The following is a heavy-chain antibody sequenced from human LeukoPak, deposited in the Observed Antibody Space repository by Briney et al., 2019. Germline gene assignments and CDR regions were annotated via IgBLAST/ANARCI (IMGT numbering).Heavy chain of an antibody. J-gene: IGHJ6*04. V-gene: IGHV3-48*03. CDR1: GFTFSSYE. Sequence: PGGSLRLSCAASGFTFSSYEMNWVRQAPGKGLEGVSYISSSGSTIYYADSVKGRFTISRDNAKNSLYLQMNSLRAEDTAVYYCARPIIYYYYGMDVWGKGTTVTVCS. CDR3: ARPIIYYYYGMDV. CDR2: ISSSGSTI.